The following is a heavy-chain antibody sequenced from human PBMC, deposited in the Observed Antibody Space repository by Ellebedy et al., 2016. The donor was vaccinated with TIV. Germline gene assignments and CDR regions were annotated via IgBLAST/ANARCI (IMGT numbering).Heavy chain of an antibody. CDR2: IRYDGSNK. Sequence: GESLKISCAASGFSTSGMHWVRQAPGKGLEWVAFIRYDGSNKYYADSVKGRFTISRDYSKNTLDLQMNSLRVEDTALYYCVKGAYPVPTVMAVWGQGTMVIVSS. CDR1: GFSTSG. CDR3: VKGAYPVPTVMAV. V-gene: IGHV3-30*02. J-gene: IGHJ6*02. D-gene: IGHD3-16*01.